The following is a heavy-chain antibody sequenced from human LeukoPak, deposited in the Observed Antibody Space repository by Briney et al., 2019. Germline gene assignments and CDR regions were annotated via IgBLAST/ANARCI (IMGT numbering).Heavy chain of an antibody. CDR3: ARHNNRVAGANDY. CDR2: IYYSGST. J-gene: IGHJ4*02. V-gene: IGHV4-39*01. Sequence: SETLSLTCTVSGGSISSSSYYWGWIRQPPGKGLEWIGSIYYSGSTYYNPSLKSRVTISVDTSKNQFSQKLSSVTAADTAVYYCARHNNRVAGANDYWGQGTLVTVSS. CDR1: GGSISSSSYY. D-gene: IGHD6-19*01.